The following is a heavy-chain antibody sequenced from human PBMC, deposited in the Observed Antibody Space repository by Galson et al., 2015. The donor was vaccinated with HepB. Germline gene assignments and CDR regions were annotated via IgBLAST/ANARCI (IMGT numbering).Heavy chain of an antibody. CDR1: GDSVSSNSAA. D-gene: IGHD3-10*01. CDR3: ARDLGFVARGVIIHPRPFDS. CDR2: TFYRSKWYD. Sequence: CAISGDSVSSNSAAWNWIRQSPSRGLEWLGRTFYRSKWYDDYAPSVKSRITINPDTSKNEFSLQLKSVTPEDTAVYYCARDLGFVARGVIIHPRPFDSWGQGALVTVSS. V-gene: IGHV6-1*01. J-gene: IGHJ4*02.